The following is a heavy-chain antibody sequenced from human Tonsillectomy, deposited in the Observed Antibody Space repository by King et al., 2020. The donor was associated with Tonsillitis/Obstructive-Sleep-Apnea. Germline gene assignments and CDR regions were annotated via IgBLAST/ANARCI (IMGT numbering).Heavy chain of an antibody. V-gene: IGHV1-2*02. D-gene: IGHD4-11*01. CDR3: SYRGDAFDI. CDR2: INPYSGGT. Sequence: VQLVESGAEVKKPGASVNVSCKASGYTFTAYYMHWVRQAPGHGPEWMGWINPYSGGTKYAQKFQGRVTMTRDTSISTAYLELRRLTSDDTAVYYCSYRGDAFDIWGQGKIVPVSS. CDR1: GYTFTAYY. J-gene: IGHJ3*02.